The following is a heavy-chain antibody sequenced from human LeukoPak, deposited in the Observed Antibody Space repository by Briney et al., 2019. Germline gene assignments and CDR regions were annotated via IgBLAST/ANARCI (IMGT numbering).Heavy chain of an antibody. CDR3: ARESRVYYDFWSGPNGMDV. Sequence: PGGSLRLSCAASGFTVSSNYMSWVRQAPGKGLEWVSVIYSGGSTYYADSVKGRFTISRDNSKNTLYLQMNSLRAEDTAVYYCARESRVYYDFWSGPNGMDVWGQGTTVTVSS. CDR2: IYSGGST. CDR1: GFTVSSNY. J-gene: IGHJ6*02. V-gene: IGHV3-66*01. D-gene: IGHD3-3*01.